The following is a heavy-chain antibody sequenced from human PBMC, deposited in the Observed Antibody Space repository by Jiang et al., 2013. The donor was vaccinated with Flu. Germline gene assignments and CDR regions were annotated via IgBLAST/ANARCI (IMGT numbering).Heavy chain of an antibody. CDR1: GFTFNDYA. J-gene: IGHJ4*02. CDR2: ISWNRGSR. CDR3: VRGGWTAIDY. Sequence: PGRSLRLSCVASGFTFNDYAMHWVRQAPGKGLEWVSGISWNRGSRGYADSVRGRFTISRDNSKNSLYLEMSSLRSDDTALFYCVRGGWTAIDYWGQGTLVTVSS. D-gene: IGHD6-19*01. V-gene: IGHV3-9*01.